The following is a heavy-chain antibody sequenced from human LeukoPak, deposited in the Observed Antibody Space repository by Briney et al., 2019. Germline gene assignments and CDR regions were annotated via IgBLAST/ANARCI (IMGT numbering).Heavy chain of an antibody. CDR1: GFTFSSYS. CDR2: ISSSSSYI. Sequence: PGGSLRLSCAASGFTFSSYSMNWVRQAPGKGLGWVSSISSSSSYIYYADSVKGRFTISRDNAKNSLYLQMNSLRAEDTAVYYCARDVAARTADGMDVWGQGTTVTVSS. D-gene: IGHD6-6*01. CDR3: ARDVAARTADGMDV. J-gene: IGHJ6*02. V-gene: IGHV3-21*01.